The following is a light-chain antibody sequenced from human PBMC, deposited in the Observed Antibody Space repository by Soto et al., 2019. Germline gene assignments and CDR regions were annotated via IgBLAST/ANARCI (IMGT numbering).Light chain of an antibody. CDR2: AAS. Sequence: IQLAQSPSSLSASVGDRVTITCRASQGISSYLAWYQQKPGKAPKLLIYAASTLQSGVPSRFSGSGSGTDFTLTINSLQPDDFAVYYCQQYNRYAVTFGQGTKVDIK. J-gene: IGKJ1*01. CDR1: QGISSY. V-gene: IGKV1-9*01. CDR3: QQYNRYAVT.